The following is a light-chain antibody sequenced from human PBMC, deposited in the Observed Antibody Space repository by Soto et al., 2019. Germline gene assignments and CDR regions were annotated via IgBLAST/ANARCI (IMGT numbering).Light chain of an antibody. CDR2: DAS. Sequence: DIQMTQSPSTLSASVGDRVTITCRASQTITSWLAWYQQKPGKAPNLLIYDASSLESGVPSRFSGSGSGTEFTLSISTLQADDFAAYYCQQDYSHPLSVGGGTKVEIK. J-gene: IGKJ4*01. CDR1: QTITSW. V-gene: IGKV1-5*01. CDR3: QQDYSHPLS.